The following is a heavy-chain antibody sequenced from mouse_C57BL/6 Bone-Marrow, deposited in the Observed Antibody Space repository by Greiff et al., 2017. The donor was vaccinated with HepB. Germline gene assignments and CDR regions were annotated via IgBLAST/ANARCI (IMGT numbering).Heavy chain of an antibody. V-gene: IGHV2-6-1*01. CDR2: IWSDGST. D-gene: IGHD1-1*01. Sequence: VKLMESGPGLVAPSQSLSITCTVSGFSLTSYGVHWVRQPPGKGLEWLVVIWSDGSTTYNSALKSRLSISKDNSKSQVFLKMNSLQTDDTAMYYCARQGIIYYYAMDYWGQGTSVTVSS. CDR3: ARQGIIYYYAMDY. CDR1: GFSLTSYG. J-gene: IGHJ4*01.